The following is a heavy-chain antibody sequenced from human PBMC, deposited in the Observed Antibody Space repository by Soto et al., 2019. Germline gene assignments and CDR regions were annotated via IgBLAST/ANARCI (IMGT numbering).Heavy chain of an antibody. Sequence: GGSLRLSCATSGFTFSDHYMTWIRQAPGKGLEWISYISGSGRDTYYADSVKGRFTVSRDNAKNSLYLQMSSLRAEDTAVYYCAKDGRSITMVRGVMPYGMDVWGQGTTVTVSS. D-gene: IGHD3-10*01. CDR2: ISGSGRDT. CDR1: GFTFSDHY. J-gene: IGHJ6*02. CDR3: AKDGRSITMVRGVMPYGMDV. V-gene: IGHV3-11*01.